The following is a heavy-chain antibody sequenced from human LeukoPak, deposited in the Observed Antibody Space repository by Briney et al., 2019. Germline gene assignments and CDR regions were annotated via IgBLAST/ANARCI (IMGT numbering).Heavy chain of an antibody. J-gene: IGHJ6*03. CDR1: DGSISNYY. CDR2: IYYSGST. D-gene: IGHD6-6*01. Sequence: SETLSLTCTVSDGSISNYYWSWIRQPPGKGLERIGYIYYSGSTNYNPSLKSRVAISVDTSKNHFSLKVNSVTAADTAVYYCARGRYDRSSEAYSYYYMDVWGKGTTVTVSS. V-gene: IGHV4-59*01. CDR3: ARGRYDRSSEAYSYYYMDV.